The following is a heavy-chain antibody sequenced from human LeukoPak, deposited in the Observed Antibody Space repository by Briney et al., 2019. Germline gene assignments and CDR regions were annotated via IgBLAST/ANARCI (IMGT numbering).Heavy chain of an antibody. Sequence: GGSLRLSCAASGFSFSSYSMNWVRQAPGKGLQWVAAISTTSGNIYYADSVKGRFTISRDNAKNSLYLQMNSLRVEDTALYYCARRAPSHDFDDWGQGTLVTVSS. CDR1: GFSFSSYS. CDR3: ARRAPSHDFDD. V-gene: IGHV3-21*01. CDR2: ISTTSGNI. J-gene: IGHJ4*02.